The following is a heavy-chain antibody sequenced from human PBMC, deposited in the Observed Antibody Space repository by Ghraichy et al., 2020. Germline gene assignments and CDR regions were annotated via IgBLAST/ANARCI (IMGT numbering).Heavy chain of an antibody. D-gene: IGHD2-21*02. V-gene: IGHV3-23*01. CDR3: AKAERVVVTAILGY. CDR2: ISGSGVST. Sequence: GGSLRLSCAASGFTFSSYAMSWVRQAPGKGLEWVSAISGSGVSTYYADSVKGRFTISRDNSKNTLYLQMNSLRAEDTAVYYCAKAERVVVTAILGYWGQGTLVTVSS. CDR1: GFTFSSYA. J-gene: IGHJ4*02.